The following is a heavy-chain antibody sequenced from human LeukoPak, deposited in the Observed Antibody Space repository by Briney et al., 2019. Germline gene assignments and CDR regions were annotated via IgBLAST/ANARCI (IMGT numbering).Heavy chain of an antibody. CDR1: GFTFSDYY. J-gene: IGHJ4*02. CDR3: ASRHCSGGGCYFAGADPFDY. D-gene: IGHD2-15*01. CDR2: ISSSGSTI. Sequence: GGSLRLSCAASGFTFSDYYMSWIRQAPGKGLEWVSYISSSGSTIYYADSVKGRFTISRDNAKNSLYLQMNSLRAEDTAVYYCASRHCSGGGCYFAGADPFDYWGQGTLVTVSS. V-gene: IGHV3-11*01.